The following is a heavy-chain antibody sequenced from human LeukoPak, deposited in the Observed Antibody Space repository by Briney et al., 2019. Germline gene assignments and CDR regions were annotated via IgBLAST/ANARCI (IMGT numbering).Heavy chain of an antibody. Sequence: GGSLRLSCAASGFTFSSYAMSWVRQAPEKGLEWVSAISGSGGSTYYADSVKGRFTISRDNSKNTLYLQMNSLRAEDTAVYYCAKNWASSTSCYYYWGQGTLVTVSS. V-gene: IGHV3-23*01. D-gene: IGHD2-2*01. J-gene: IGHJ4*02. CDR1: GFTFSSYA. CDR3: AKNWASSTSCYYY. CDR2: ISGSGGST.